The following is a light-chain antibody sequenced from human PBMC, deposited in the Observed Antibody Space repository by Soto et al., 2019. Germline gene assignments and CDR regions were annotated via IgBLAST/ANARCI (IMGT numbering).Light chain of an antibody. CDR2: DAS. Sequence: LSQSPATLSLSTGERATLSCRASQSVSSYLAWYQQKPGQAPRLLIYDASNRATGIPARFSGSGSGTDFTLTISSLEPEDFAVYYCQQRSNWPPITFGQLTRLAI. J-gene: IGKJ5*01. CDR3: QQRSNWPPIT. CDR1: QSVSSY. V-gene: IGKV3-11*01.